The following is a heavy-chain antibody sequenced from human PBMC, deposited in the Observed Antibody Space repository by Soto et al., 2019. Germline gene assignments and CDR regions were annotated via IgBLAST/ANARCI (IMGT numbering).Heavy chain of an antibody. CDR3: AGWGGHDYKY. D-gene: IGHD4-4*01. CDR1: GFTFTDFY. V-gene: IGHV3-7*03. Sequence: EVQLVQSGGGLVQPGGSLRLSCVGSGFTFTDFYMNWVRQAPGKGLEWVANIRPDGSETNYVESVKGRFITSRDNAKNSLFLQMNSLRADDTAVYYCAGWGGHDYKYWGQGILVTVSS. CDR2: IRPDGSET. J-gene: IGHJ4*02.